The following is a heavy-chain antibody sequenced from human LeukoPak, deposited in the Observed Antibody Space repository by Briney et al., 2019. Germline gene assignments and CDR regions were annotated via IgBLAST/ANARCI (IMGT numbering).Heavy chain of an antibody. J-gene: IGHJ4*02. CDR1: VASLYGNS. V-gene: IGHV4-59*13. D-gene: IGHD5-24*01. CDR3: AKGRDDYNYADY. Sequence: TLSLTSTLSVASLYGNSSRCISPTPRGRVGWIGYIHYTGITKYNPSLRSRVTISVDTPRNQFSLKLTSITAADTAVYYCAKGRDDYNYADYWGQGTLVTVSS. CDR2: IHYTGIT.